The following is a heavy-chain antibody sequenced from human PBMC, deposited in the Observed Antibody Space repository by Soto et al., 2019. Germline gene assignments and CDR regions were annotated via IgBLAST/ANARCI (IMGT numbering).Heavy chain of an antibody. CDR1: GYSFTHKW. J-gene: IGHJ6*02. CDR3: ARLGITGYYYYGMEV. D-gene: IGHD1-20*01. CDR2: ICPLDPYT. Sequence: GESLNISCQASGYSFTHKWIDWVRQMPGKGREWLGVICPLDPYTKYSPSFEGQVTMSVDKSVNTASLLLNSLKASDAAMYYCARLGITGYYYYGMEVLGQGTTVPVSS. V-gene: IGHV5-51*01.